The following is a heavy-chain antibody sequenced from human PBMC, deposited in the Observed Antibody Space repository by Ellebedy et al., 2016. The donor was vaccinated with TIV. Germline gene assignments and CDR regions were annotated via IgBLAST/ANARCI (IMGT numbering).Heavy chain of an antibody. Sequence: ASVKVSCXASGYTFTGYYMHWVRQAPGQGLEWMGWISAYNGNTNYAQKLQGRVTMTTDTSTSTAYMELRSLRSDDTAVYYCARVVAVAGRPNWFNPWGQGTLVTVSS. CDR2: ISAYNGNT. V-gene: IGHV1-18*04. CDR1: GYTFTGYY. D-gene: IGHD6-19*01. CDR3: ARVVAVAGRPNWFNP. J-gene: IGHJ5*02.